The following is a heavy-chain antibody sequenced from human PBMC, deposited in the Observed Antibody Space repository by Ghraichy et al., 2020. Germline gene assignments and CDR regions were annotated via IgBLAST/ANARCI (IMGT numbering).Heavy chain of an antibody. Sequence: SETLSLTCAVSGGSISSGGYSWSWIRQPPGKGLEWIGYIYHSGSTYYNPSLKSRVTISVDRSKNQFSLKLSSVTAADTAVYYCARVRGKLSSGWSPVLYYFDYWGQGTLVTVSS. D-gene: IGHD6-19*01. V-gene: IGHV4-30-2*01. J-gene: IGHJ4*02. CDR2: IYHSGST. CDR1: GGSISSGGYS. CDR3: ARVRGKLSSGWSPVLYYFDY.